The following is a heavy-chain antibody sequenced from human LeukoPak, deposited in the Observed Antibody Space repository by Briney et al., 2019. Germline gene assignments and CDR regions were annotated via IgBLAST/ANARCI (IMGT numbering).Heavy chain of an antibody. D-gene: IGHD2-15*01. CDR1: GGSISSYY. CDR3: AREGSAYGMDV. CDR2: IYYSGTI. Sequence: SETLSLTCTVSGGSISSYYWSWIRQPPGKGLEWIAYIYYSGTINYNPSLKSRVTISLDTSKNQVSLNLSSVTAADTAVYYCAREGSAYGMDVWGQGTTVTVSS. V-gene: IGHV4-59*01. J-gene: IGHJ6*02.